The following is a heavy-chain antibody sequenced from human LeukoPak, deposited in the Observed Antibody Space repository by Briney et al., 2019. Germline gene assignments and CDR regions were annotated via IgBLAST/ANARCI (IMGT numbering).Heavy chain of an antibody. CDR2: ISGSGGST. Sequence: PGGSLRLSCGASGFTFSTYSMNWVRQAPGKGLEWVSSISGSGGSTYYADSVKGRFSISRDNSKNTLDLQMTGLRAEDTALYYCAKGGQNYDFWRFDYWGQGTLVTVSS. CDR3: AKGGQNYDFWRFDY. J-gene: IGHJ4*02. V-gene: IGHV3-23*01. CDR1: GFTFSTYS. D-gene: IGHD3-3*01.